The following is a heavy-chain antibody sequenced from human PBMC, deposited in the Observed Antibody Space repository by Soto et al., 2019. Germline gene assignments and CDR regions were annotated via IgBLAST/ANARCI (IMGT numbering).Heavy chain of an antibody. CDR3: ARGAEVTHHYYYYYYGMDV. CDR2: ISAYNGNT. D-gene: IGHD4-4*01. Sequence: QVQLVQSGVEVKKPGASVKVSCKASGYTFTSYGISWVRQAPGQGLEWMGWISAYNGNTNYAQKLQGRVTMTTDTSTSTAYMELRSLRSDDTAVYYCARGAEVTHHYYYYYYGMDVWGQGTTVTVSS. CDR1: GYTFTSYG. V-gene: IGHV1-18*04. J-gene: IGHJ6*02.